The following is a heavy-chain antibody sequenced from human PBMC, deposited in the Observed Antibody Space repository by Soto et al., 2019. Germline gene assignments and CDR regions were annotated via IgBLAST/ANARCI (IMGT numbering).Heavy chain of an antibody. Sequence: QVQLVQSGGEMKKPGASVKVSYKTSGYTFTSYGFSWVRQAPGQGLEWMGWISGYTGNTNYAQKFQGRVTMTTDTSTSTAYMELRSLISDDTAVYYCARSWVTGKGGLDVWGQGTTVTVSS. D-gene: IGHD3-16*01. CDR2: ISGYTGNT. V-gene: IGHV1-18*01. J-gene: IGHJ6*02. CDR1: GYTFTSYG. CDR3: ARSWVTGKGGLDV.